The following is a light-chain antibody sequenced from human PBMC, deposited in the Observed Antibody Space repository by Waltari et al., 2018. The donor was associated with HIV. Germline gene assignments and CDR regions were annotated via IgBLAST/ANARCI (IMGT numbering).Light chain of an antibody. CDR1: SSDVGVYNY. CDR2: EVS. Sequence: QSALTQPASVSGSPGQSITISCTGTSSDVGVYNYVSWYQQHPGKAPKLMIYEVSNRPSGVSNRFSGSKSGNTASLTISGLQAEDEADYYCSSYTTRNTRVFGGGTTLTVL. CDR3: SSYTTRNTRV. V-gene: IGLV2-14*01. J-gene: IGLJ3*02.